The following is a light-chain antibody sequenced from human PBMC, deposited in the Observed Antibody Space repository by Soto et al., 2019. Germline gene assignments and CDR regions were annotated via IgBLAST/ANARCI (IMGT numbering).Light chain of an antibody. J-gene: IGKJ5*01. CDR1: QSVSSY. Sequence: ESVLTQSPATLSLSKGERATLSSRASQSVSSYLAWYHQKPGQAPRLLIYDASNRATGIPARFSGSGSGTDFTLTISSLEPEDFAVYYCQQRSNWPPITFGQGTRLEIK. V-gene: IGKV3-11*01. CDR3: QQRSNWPPIT. CDR2: DAS.